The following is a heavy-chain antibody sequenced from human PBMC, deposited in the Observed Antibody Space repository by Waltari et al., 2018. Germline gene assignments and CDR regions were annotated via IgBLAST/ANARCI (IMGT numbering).Heavy chain of an antibody. CDR1: VYSISSGYY. D-gene: IGHD1-1*01. CDR2: IYESGTT. J-gene: IGHJ3*02. CDR3: ARDWNPDGLDT. Sequence: QVQLRESGPGLVKPAETLSLTCSVSVYSISSGYYWAWIRQPPGKGLEWIGSIYESGTTYHNPSLKSRVTISVDTSKNQFSLKLSSVTAADTAVYYCARDWNPDGLDTWGQGTLVTVSS. V-gene: IGHV4-38-2*02.